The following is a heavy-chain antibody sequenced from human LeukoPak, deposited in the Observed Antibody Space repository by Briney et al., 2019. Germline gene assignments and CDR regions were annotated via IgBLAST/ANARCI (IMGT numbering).Heavy chain of an antibody. CDR3: ARDQRGPSDY. J-gene: IGHJ4*02. V-gene: IGHV3-48*01. Sequence: GGSLRLSWAASGFTFSSHSMDWVRQAPGKGLEWVSFISSSSSTIYFADSVKGRFNISRDNAKNSLYLQMNSLRAEDTAVYYCARDQRGPSDYWGQGTLVTVSS. CDR2: ISSSSSTI. CDR1: GFTFSSHS. D-gene: IGHD3-16*01.